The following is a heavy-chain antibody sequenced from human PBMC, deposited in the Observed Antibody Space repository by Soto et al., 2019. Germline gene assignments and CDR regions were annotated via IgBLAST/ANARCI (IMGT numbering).Heavy chain of an antibody. V-gene: IGHV4-59*08. CDR1: GGSISSYY. CDR3: AATMTTVNTKRGYFDY. D-gene: IGHD4-4*01. CDR2: IYYSGST. Sequence: QVQLQESGPGLVKPSETLSLTCTVSGGSISSYYWSWIRQPPGKGLEWIGYIYYSGSTNYNPSLKSRVTISVDTSKNQFSLKLSSVTAANTAVYYCAATMTTVNTKRGYFDYWGQGTLVTVSS. J-gene: IGHJ4*02.